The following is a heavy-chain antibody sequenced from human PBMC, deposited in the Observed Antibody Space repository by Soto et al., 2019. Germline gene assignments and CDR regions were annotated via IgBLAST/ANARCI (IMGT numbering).Heavy chain of an antibody. CDR1: GYTFTSYG. CDR3: ARDFIQLWLRARYYYYYMDV. V-gene: IGHV1-18*01. D-gene: IGHD5-18*01. CDR2: ISGYNGNT. J-gene: IGHJ6*03. Sequence: QVQLVQSGAEVKKPGASVKVSCKASGYTFTSYGISWVRQAPGQGREWMGWISGYNGNTNYAQKLQGRDTMTTDTSTSTAYMELRSLRSDDTAVYYCARDFIQLWLRARYYYYYMDVWGKGTTVTVSS.